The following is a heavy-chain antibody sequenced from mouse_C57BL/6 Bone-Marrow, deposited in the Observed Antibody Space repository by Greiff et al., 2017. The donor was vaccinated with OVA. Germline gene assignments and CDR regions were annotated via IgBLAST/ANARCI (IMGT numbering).Heavy chain of an antibody. CDR2: ISYDGSN. CDR3: ARWLFGAY. J-gene: IGHJ3*01. V-gene: IGHV3-6*01. CDR1: GYSITSGYY. Sequence: DVKLQESGPGLVKPSQSLSLTCSVTGYSITSGYYWNWIRQFPGNKLEWMGYISYDGSNNYNPSLKNRISITRDTSKNQFFLKLNSVTTEDTATYYCARWLFGAYWGQGTLVTVSA. D-gene: IGHD2-2*01.